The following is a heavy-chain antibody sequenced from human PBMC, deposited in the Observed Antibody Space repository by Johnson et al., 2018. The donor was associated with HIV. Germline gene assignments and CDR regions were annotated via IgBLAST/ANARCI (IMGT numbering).Heavy chain of an antibody. V-gene: IGHV3-20*04. D-gene: IGHD3-22*01. J-gene: IGHJ3*02. CDR3: ARGMYYYDTSGYLIRPRAFDI. CDR2: SNWDGGST. CDR1: GFSFDDYG. Sequence: VQLVESGGGVVRPGGSLRLSCAASGFSFDDYGMSWVRQAPGKGLEWVSGSNWDGGSTDYANSVKGRFTISRDNAKNSLYLQMNSLRAEDTALYYCARGMYYYDTSGYLIRPRAFDIWGQGTMVTVSS.